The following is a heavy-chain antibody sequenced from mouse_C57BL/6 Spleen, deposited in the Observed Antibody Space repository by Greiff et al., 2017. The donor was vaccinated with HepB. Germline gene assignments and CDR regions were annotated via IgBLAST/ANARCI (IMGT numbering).Heavy chain of an antibody. J-gene: IGHJ2*01. CDR3: ARDRHFYFDY. Sequence: EVHLVESGGGLVKPGGSLKLSCAASGFTFSSYAMSWVRQTPEKRLEWVATISDGGSYTYYPDNVKGRFTISRDNAKNNLYLQMSHLKSEDTAMYYCARDRHFYFDYWGQGTTLTVSS. D-gene: IGHD3-1*01. V-gene: IGHV5-4*01. CDR1: GFTFSSYA. CDR2: ISDGGSYT.